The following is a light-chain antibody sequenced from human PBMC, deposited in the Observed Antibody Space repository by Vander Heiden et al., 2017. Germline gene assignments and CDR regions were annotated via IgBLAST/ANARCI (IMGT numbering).Light chain of an antibody. CDR3: QVWDSSSDHWV. CDR2: DDS. Sequence: SYVLTPPPSVSGAPGPTAWITRGGNNIGSKSVHWYQQKPGPAPVLVVYDDSDRPSGIPERFSGSNSGTTATLTISRVEAGDEADYYCQVWDSSSDHWVFGGGTKLTVL. V-gene: IGLV3-21*02. CDR1: NIGSKS. J-gene: IGLJ3*02.